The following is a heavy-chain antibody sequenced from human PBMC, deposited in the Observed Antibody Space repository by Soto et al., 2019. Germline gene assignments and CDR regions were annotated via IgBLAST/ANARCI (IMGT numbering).Heavy chain of an antibody. CDR1: GGSISSYY. CDR3: ARDFWSGYYFSYFDY. CDR2: IYYSGST. J-gene: IGHJ4*02. D-gene: IGHD3-3*01. V-gene: IGHV4-59*01. Sequence: SEILSLTCTVSGGSISSYYGSWIRQPPGKGLEWIGYIYYSGSTNYNPSLKSRVTISVDTSKNQFSPKLSSVTAADTAVYYCARDFWSGYYFSYFDYWGQGTLVTVSS.